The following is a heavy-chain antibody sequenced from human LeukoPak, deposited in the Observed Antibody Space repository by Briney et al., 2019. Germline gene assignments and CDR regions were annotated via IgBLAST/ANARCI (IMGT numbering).Heavy chain of an antibody. D-gene: IGHD6-19*01. V-gene: IGHV3-7*01. J-gene: IGHJ4*02. Sequence: GGSLRLSCVASGFTFSNSAMSWVRLVPGKGLKWVANIKEDGTEEYYVDSVKGRFTISRDNAKNSLDLQMNSLRAEDTAVYYCARLGGRGWYLDYWGQGTLVTVSS. CDR1: GFTFSNSA. CDR3: ARLGGRGWYLDY. CDR2: IKEDGTEE.